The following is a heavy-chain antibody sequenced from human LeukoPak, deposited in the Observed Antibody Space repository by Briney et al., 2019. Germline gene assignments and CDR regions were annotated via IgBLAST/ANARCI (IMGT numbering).Heavy chain of an antibody. Sequence: GESLKISCQAFGYSFSSYYIGWVRPMPGKGLEWMGIVQPGDSDTTYSPSFQGQVTISADGSISTAYLQWSSLKASDTAMYYCARYPDSFCRGDCHPRLWGQGTLVTVSS. V-gene: IGHV5-51*01. CDR1: GYSFSSYY. D-gene: IGHD2-21*02. CDR3: ARYPDSFCRGDCHPRL. CDR2: VQPGDSDT. J-gene: IGHJ4*02.